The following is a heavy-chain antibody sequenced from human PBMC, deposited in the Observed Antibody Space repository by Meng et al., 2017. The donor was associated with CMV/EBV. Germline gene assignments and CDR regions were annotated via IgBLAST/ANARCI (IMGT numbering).Heavy chain of an antibody. Sequence: GGSLRLSCAASGFTFDDYAMHWVRQAPGKGLEWVSGISWNSGSIGYADSVKGRFTISRDNAKNSLYLQMNSLRAEDTALYYCAKDPGLKILVYAFDIWGQGTTVTVSS. CDR3: AKDPGLKILVYAFDI. V-gene: IGHV3-9*01. CDR1: GFTFDDYA. CDR2: ISWNSGSI. J-gene: IGHJ3*02. D-gene: IGHD6-13*01.